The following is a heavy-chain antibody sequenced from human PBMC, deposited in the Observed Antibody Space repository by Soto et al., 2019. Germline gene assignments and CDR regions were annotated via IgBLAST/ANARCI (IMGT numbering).Heavy chain of an antibody. CDR2: TYHSGST. V-gene: IGHV4-30-2*01. CDR1: GGSISSGGYS. Sequence: SETLSLTCAVCGGSISSGGYSWSWIRQPPGKGLEWIGYTYHSGSTYYNPSLKSRVTISVDRSKNQFSLKLSSVTAADTAVYYCARTLNYYYGMDVWGQGTTVTVSS. CDR3: ARTLNYYYGMDV. J-gene: IGHJ6*02.